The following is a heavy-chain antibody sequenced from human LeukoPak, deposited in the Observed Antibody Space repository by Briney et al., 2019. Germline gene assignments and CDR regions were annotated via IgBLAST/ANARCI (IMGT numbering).Heavy chain of an antibody. CDR1: GGTFSSYA. V-gene: IGHV1-69*01. D-gene: IGHD2-2*01. J-gene: IGHJ6*02. CDR2: IIPIFGTA. CDR3: ASRDIVVVPAAMYYGMDV. Sequence: GSSVKVSCKASGGTFSSYAISWVRQAPGQGLEWMGGIIPIFGTANYAQKFQGRVTITADESTSTAYMELSSLRSEDTAVYYCASRDIVVVPAAMYYGMDVWGQGTTVTVFS.